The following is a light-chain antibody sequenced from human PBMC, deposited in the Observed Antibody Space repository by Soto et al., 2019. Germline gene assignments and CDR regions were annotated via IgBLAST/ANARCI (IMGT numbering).Light chain of an antibody. J-gene: IGLJ1*01. CDR1: SSDVGTYNL. CDR3: CSYASNNTLYA. V-gene: IGLV2-23*01. CDR2: EGS. Sequence: QSVLTQPAAVSGSPGQSITISCTGTSSDVGTYNLVSWYQRHPGKAPKVIIYEGSKRPSGVSNRFSGSKSGNTASLTISGLQAEDEADYYCCSYASNNTLYAFGTGTKVTVL.